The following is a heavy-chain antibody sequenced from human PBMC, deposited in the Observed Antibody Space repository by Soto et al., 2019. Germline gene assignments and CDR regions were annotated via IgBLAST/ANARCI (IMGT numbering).Heavy chain of an antibody. J-gene: IGHJ4*02. CDR2: IIPIFGTA. V-gene: IGHV1-69*01. CDR1: GGAFSSYS. CDR3: ARDVGRHSGGIDY. Sequence: QVQLVQSGAEVKKPGSSVKVSCKASGGAFSSYSINWVRQAPGQGLEWMGEIIPIFGTANYAQKFQGRVTITADESTSTAYMELSSLRSEDTAVYYCARDVGRHSGGIDYWGQGTLVTVSS. D-gene: IGHD1-26*01.